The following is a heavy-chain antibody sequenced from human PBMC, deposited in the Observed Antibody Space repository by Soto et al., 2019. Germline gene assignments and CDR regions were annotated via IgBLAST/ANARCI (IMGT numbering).Heavy chain of an antibody. CDR3: TRGLASGDY. CDR1: GYIFTNFY. V-gene: IGHV1-46*03. D-gene: IGHD6-6*01. CDR2: INPNGGST. J-gene: IGHJ4*02. Sequence: QGRLVQPGAEVKKPGASVKFSCKASGYIFTNFYIHWVRQAPGQGLEWIGIINPNGGSTNYAQNFQGRVTMTRDTSTSTVYMDLSSLSSEDTAVYSCTRGLASGDYWGQGTLITVSS.